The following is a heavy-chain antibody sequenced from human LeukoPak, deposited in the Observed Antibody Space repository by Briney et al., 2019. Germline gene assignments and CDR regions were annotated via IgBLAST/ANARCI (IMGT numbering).Heavy chain of an antibody. CDR2: IKQDGSEK. J-gene: IGHJ6*02. CDR1: GFTFSSYW. CDR3: ARDSQSLRYCSGGSCYSGLGSVYYYYYGMDV. V-gene: IGHV3-7*01. Sequence: PGGSLRLSCAASGFTFSSYWMSWVRQAPGKGLEWVANIKQDGSEKYYVDSVKGRFTISRDNAKNSLYLQMNSLRAEDTAVYYCARDSQSLRYCSGGSCYSGLGSVYYYYYGMDVWGQGTTVTVSS. D-gene: IGHD2-15*01.